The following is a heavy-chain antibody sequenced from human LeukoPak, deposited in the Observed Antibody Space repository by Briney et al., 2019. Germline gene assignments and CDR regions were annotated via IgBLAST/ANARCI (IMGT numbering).Heavy chain of an antibody. Sequence: PSETLSLTCTVSGGSISSYYWSWIRQPPGKGLEWIGYIYYSGSTNYNPSLKSRATISVDTSKNQFSLKLSSVTAADTAVYYCARFSGYSYGRNYFDYWGQGTLVTVSS. J-gene: IGHJ4*02. CDR2: IYYSGST. CDR3: ARFSGYSYGRNYFDY. D-gene: IGHD5-18*01. CDR1: GGSISSYY. V-gene: IGHV4-59*01.